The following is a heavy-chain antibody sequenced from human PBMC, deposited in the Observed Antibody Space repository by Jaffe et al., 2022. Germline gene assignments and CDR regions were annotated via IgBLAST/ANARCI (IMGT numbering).Heavy chain of an antibody. CDR2: IYPGDSDT. V-gene: IGHV5-51*01. CDR1: GYSFTSYW. Sequence: EVQLVQSGAEVKKPGESLKISCKGSGYSFTSYWIGWVRQMPGKGLEWMGIIYPGDSDTRYSPSFQGQVTISADKSISTAYLQWSSLKASDTAMYYCARHVSVDIVVVPAANNWFDPWGQGTLVTVSS. D-gene: IGHD2-2*01. CDR3: ARHVSVDIVVVPAANNWFDP. J-gene: IGHJ5*02.